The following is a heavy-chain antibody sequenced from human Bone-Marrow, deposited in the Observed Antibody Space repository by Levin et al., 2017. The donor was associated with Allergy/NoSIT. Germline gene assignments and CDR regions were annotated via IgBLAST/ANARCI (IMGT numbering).Heavy chain of an antibody. CDR3: ARDAVPFGDGPGVFDS. CDR2: IWYNGDNK. D-gene: IGHD2-21*02. Sequence: QPGGSLRLSCAASGFTFSNYGIHWVRQAPGKGLEWAAVIWYNGDNKYYSESVKGRFTISRDNSKSTVYLQMNSLRLEDTAIYYCARDAVPFGDGPGVFDSWGQGTLVTVS. V-gene: IGHV3-33*01. J-gene: IGHJ4*02. CDR1: GFTFSNYG.